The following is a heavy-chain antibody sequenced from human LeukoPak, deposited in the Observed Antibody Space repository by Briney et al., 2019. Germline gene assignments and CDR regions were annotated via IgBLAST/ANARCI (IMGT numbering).Heavy chain of an antibody. D-gene: IGHD3-22*01. CDR1: GFTFSSHW. V-gene: IGHV3-21*01. CDR3: AREVSEGFDF. CDR2: FGTRSTSI. J-gene: IGHJ4*02. Sequence: PGGSLRLSCAASGFTFSSHWMSWVRQAPGKGLEWVSSFGTRSTSIYHAGSVKGRFAISRDNAKNSLYLQMNSLRAEDTALYYCAREVSEGFDFWGQGTLVTVSS.